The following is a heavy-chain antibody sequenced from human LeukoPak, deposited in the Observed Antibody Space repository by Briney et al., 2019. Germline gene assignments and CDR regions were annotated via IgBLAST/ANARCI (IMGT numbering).Heavy chain of an antibody. D-gene: IGHD2-2*01. CDR2: IYYSGST. V-gene: IGHV4-31*03. CDR3: ARVVVPAAKGYYYYGMDV. CDR1: GGSISSGGYY. Sequence: KPSETLSLTCTVSGGSISSGGYYWSWIRQHPGKGLEWIGYIYYSGSTYYNPSLKSRVTISVDTSKNQFSLKLSSVTAADTAVYYCARVVVPAAKGYYYYGMDVWGQGTTVTVSS. J-gene: IGHJ6*02.